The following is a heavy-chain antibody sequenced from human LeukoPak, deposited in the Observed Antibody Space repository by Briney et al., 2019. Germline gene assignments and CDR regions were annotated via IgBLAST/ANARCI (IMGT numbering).Heavy chain of an antibody. Sequence: SETLSLTCTVSGGSISSYYWSWIRQPPGKGLEWIGYIYTSGSTNYNPSLKSRVTISVDTSENQFSLKLSSVTAADTAVYYCARLKRVGATRKYNWFDPWGQGTLVTVSS. J-gene: IGHJ5*02. CDR2: IYTSGST. CDR1: GGSISSYY. D-gene: IGHD1-26*01. CDR3: ARLKRVGATRKYNWFDP. V-gene: IGHV4-4*09.